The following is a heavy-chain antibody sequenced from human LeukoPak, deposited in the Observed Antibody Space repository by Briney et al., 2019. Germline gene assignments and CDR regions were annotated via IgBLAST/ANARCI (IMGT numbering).Heavy chain of an antibody. V-gene: IGHV3-11*06. CDR1: GFTFSDYC. Sequence: GGSLRLSCAASGFTFSDYCMSWIRQAPGKGLEWVSYISSSSSYTNYADPVKGRFTISRDNAKNSLYLQMNSLRAEDTAVYYCARDRDSSRTFDIWGQGTMVTVSS. J-gene: IGHJ3*02. CDR2: ISSSSSYT. CDR3: ARDRDSSRTFDI. D-gene: IGHD6-13*01.